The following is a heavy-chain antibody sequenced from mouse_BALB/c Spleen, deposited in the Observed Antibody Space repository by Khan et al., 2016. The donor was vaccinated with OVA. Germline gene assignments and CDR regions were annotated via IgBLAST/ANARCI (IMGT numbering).Heavy chain of an antibody. Sequence: EVELVEPGGGLVKTGGSLKLSCAASGLPFSSFALPRLRHTPEKSLEWVASISRAGTYTFYPDSLKGRFTIARDNAMNTLYLQMNSLRSEDTAMYYCANGNYGWFAYWGQGTLVTVSA. CDR1: GLPFSSFA. D-gene: IGHD2-1*01. J-gene: IGHJ3*01. CDR2: ISRAGTYT. CDR3: ANGNYGWFAY. V-gene: IGHV5-9-1*01.